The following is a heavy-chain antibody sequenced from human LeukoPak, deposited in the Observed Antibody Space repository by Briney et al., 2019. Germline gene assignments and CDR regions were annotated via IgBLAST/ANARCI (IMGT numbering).Heavy chain of an antibody. D-gene: IGHD2-2*03. CDR1: AFTFNSYT. CDR2: ISNSGGST. J-gene: IGHJ4*02. V-gene: IGHV3-23*01. Sequence: GGSLRLSCAASAFTFNSYTMSWVRQAPGKGLEWVSPISNSGGSTYYADSVKGRFTISRDNSKNTVYLQMNSLRAEDTAVYYCAKDGYVSWAYQLSHFDYWGQGTLVTVSS. CDR3: AKDGYVSWAYQLSHFDY.